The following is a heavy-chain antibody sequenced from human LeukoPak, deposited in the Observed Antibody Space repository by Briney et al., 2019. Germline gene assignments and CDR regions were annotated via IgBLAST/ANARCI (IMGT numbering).Heavy chain of an antibody. J-gene: IGHJ3*02. D-gene: IGHD6-13*01. CDR1: AYTFRTYA. Sequence: PGRPLRLSCAASAYTFRTYAMHWVRQAPGKGLEWVAFISYDGYDKYYADSVKGRFTISRDNSKNTLYLQMNSLRPEDTAVYYCASSWYRAFDIWGQGTMVTVSS. CDR3: ASSWYRAFDI. CDR2: ISYDGYDK. V-gene: IGHV3-30-3*01.